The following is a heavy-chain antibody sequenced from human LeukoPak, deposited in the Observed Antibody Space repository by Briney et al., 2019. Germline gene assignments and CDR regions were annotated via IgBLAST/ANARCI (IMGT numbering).Heavy chain of an antibody. Sequence: GGSLRLSCAASGFTFSSYSMNWVRQAPGKGLGWVSSISSSSSYIYYADSVKGRFTISRDNAKNSLYLQMNSLRAEDTAVYYCARADGSGSYYPFDPWGQGTLVTVSS. V-gene: IGHV3-21*01. CDR1: GFTFSSYS. J-gene: IGHJ5*02. CDR3: ARADGSGSYYPFDP. CDR2: ISSSSSYI. D-gene: IGHD3-10*01.